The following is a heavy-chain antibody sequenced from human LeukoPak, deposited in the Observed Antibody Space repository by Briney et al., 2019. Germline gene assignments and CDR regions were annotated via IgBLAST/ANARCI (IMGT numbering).Heavy chain of an antibody. D-gene: IGHD3-22*01. CDR3: ARPRLETYDSSGYPNAFDI. CDR1: GLTFSSYD. CDR2: IKQDGSEK. V-gene: IGHV3-7*01. Sequence: GGSLRLSCAASGLTFSSYDMHWVRQAPGKGLEWVANIKQDGSEKYYVDSVKGRFTISRDNAKNSLYLQMNSLRAEDTAVYYCARPRLETYDSSGYPNAFDIWGQGTMVTVSS. J-gene: IGHJ3*02.